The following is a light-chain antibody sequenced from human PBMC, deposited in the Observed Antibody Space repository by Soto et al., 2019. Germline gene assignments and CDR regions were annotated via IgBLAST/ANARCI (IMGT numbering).Light chain of an antibody. V-gene: IGKV3-20*01. J-gene: IGKJ1*01. Sequence: EIVLTQSPGTLSLSPGERATLSCRASQSVSSSYLAWYQQKPGQAPRLLIYAASSRATGIPDRFSGSGSGTDFPFTISSLEPEDFAVYYWQQYGRSPGTCGQGTKVEIK. CDR2: AAS. CDR1: QSVSSSY. CDR3: QQYGRSPGT.